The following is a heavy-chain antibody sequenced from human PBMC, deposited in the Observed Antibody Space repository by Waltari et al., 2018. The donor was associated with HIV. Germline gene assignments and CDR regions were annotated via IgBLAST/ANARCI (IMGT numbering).Heavy chain of an antibody. CDR2: IKPDGSET. CDR3: ARDTGSQYYYYGMDV. CDR1: GFILSSYW. D-gene: IGHD3-10*01. V-gene: IGHV3-7*01. Sequence: EVLLVESGGGLVQPGGSLRLSCGTSGFILSSYWMSWVGQAPGQGVEWLANIKPDGSETYYVDSVKGRFTISRDNAKNSVYLQMDSLRVEDTALYFCARDTGSQYYYYGMDVWGQGTMVSVS. J-gene: IGHJ6*02.